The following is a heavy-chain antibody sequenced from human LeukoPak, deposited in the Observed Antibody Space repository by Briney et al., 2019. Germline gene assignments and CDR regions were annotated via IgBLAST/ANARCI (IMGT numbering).Heavy chain of an antibody. V-gene: IGHV5-51*01. CDR2: IYPGDSDT. CDR1: GYSFTSYW. Sequence: GESLKISCRVSGYSFTSYWIGWVRQMPGKGLEWMGIIYPGDSDTRYSPSFQGQVTISADKSISTAYLQWSSLKASDTAMYYCASSYDSSGYYYFHTSGAFDIWGQGTMVTVSS. J-gene: IGHJ3*02. D-gene: IGHD3-22*01. CDR3: ASSYDSSGYYYFHTSGAFDI.